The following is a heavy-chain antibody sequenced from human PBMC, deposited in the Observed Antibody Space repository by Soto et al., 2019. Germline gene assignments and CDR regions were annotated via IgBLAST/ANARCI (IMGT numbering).Heavy chain of an antibody. CDR2: IFYSGGT. CDR3: ARRSYGSGVDL. Sequence: SETLSVTCTVSGGSISSSGHYWGWIRQTPGKGLEWIGNIFYSGGTHYNASFRSRVSISVDSSKNQLSLKVTSVTAADTAVYYCARRSYGSGVDLWGRGTLVTVSS. CDR1: GGSISSSGHY. J-gene: IGHJ2*01. D-gene: IGHD3-10*01. V-gene: IGHV4-39*01.